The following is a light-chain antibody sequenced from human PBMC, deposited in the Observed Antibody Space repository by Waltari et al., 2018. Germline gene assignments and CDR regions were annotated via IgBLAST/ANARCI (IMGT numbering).Light chain of an antibody. CDR1: SSVVGTSDS. V-gene: IGLV2-11*01. CDR3: TSYAGTYSLI. Sequence: QSPLPQPRSVSGSPGQSVIISCPGSSSVVGTSDSVSWFQQHPGKVPKLIIYDVIKRPSGVPDRFSGSKSGNTASLTIAGLQAEDEADYYCTSYAGTYSLIFGGGTKLTVL. CDR2: DVI. J-gene: IGLJ2*01.